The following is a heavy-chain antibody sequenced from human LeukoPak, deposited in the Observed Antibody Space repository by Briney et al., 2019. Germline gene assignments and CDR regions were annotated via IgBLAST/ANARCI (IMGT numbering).Heavy chain of an antibody. CDR2: MNPNSGNT. CDR1: GYTFTSYD. J-gene: IGHJ4*02. Sequence: ASVKVSCKASGYTFTSYDINWVRQATGQGREWMGWMNPNSGNTGYAQKFQGRVAMTRNTSITTAYMELSSLRSEDTAVYYCARGLGRTAMVTRGGVRFDYWGQGTLVTVSS. V-gene: IGHV1-8*01. CDR3: ARGLGRTAMVTRGGVRFDY. D-gene: IGHD5-18*01.